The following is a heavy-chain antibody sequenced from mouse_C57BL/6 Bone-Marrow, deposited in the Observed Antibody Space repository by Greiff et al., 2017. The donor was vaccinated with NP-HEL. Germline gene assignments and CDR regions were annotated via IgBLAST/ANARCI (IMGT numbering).Heavy chain of an antibody. Sequence: LQESGAELVRPGASVTLSCKASGYTFTDYEMHWVKQTPVHGLEWIGAIDPETGGTAYNQKFKGKAILTADKSSSTAYMELRSLTSEDSAVYYCTRTYYYGSYWGQGTLVTVSA. CDR2: IDPETGGT. J-gene: IGHJ3*01. CDR3: TRTYYYGSY. D-gene: IGHD1-1*01. V-gene: IGHV1-15*01. CDR1: GYTFTDYE.